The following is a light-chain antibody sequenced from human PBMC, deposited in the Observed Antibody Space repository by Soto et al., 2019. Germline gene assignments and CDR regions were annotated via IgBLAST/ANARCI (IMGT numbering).Light chain of an antibody. CDR2: GAS. CDR3: QQYTGYSRT. V-gene: IGKV1-5*01. CDR1: QSISSR. Sequence: IQLTQNPSTMSAAVGDEVTITCRVSQSISSRLAWYQLDAGKAPKLLISGASSLERGVPSTFSGSGSGTEFTLTITTLQSDDFATYDCQQYTGYSRTFGQRSMA. J-gene: IGKJ1*01.